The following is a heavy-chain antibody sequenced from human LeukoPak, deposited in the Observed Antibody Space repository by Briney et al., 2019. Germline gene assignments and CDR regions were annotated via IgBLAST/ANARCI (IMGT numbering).Heavy chain of an antibody. Sequence: PSETLSHTCTVSGGSISSYYWSWIRQPPGKGLEWIGYIYYSGSTNYNPSLKSRVTISVDTSKNQFSLKLSSVTAADTAVYYCARVDSLIEWFDPWGQGTLVTVSS. CDR2: IYYSGST. V-gene: IGHV4-59*01. CDR3: ARVDSLIEWFDP. CDR1: GGSISSYY. D-gene: IGHD2-21*01. J-gene: IGHJ5*02.